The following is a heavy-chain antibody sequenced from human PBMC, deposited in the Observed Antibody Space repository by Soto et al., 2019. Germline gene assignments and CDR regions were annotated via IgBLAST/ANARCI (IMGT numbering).Heavy chain of an antibody. V-gene: IGHV1-2*06. Sequence: QVQLVQSGADVKKPGASVKVSCKASGYTFIGYYIHWVRQAPGQGIEWMGRINPRSGDTTYAQKFQGRITMTRDTSISTDYLELCSLRSADTSVYYCGRDCVGATPLGWFDPWGQGSLVTVS. D-gene: IGHD1-26*01. J-gene: IGHJ5*02. CDR3: GRDCVGATPLGWFDP. CDR2: INPRSGDT. CDR1: GYTFIGYY.